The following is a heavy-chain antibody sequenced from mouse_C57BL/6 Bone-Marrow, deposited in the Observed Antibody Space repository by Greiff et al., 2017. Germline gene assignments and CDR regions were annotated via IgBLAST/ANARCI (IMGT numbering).Heavy chain of an antibody. V-gene: IGHV2-2*01. J-gene: IGHJ1*03. CDR3: ARNSPYYCGSSFHWYFDV. CDR1: GFSLTSYG. Sequence: VQLQQSGPGLVQPSQSLSITCTVSGFSLTSYGVHWVRQSPGKGLEWLGVIWSGGSTDYNAAFISRLSISKDNSKSQVFFKMNRLQADDTAIYDCARNSPYYCGSSFHWYFDVWGTGTTVTVSS. CDR2: IWSGGST. D-gene: IGHD1-1*01.